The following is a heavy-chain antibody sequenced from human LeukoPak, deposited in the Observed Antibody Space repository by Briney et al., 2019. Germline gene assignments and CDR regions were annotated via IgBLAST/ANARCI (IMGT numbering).Heavy chain of an antibody. Sequence: SETLSLTCTVSGGSISSYYWSWIRQPPGKGLEWIGYIYYSGSTNYNPSLKSRVTISVDTSKNQFSLKLSSVTAADTAAYYCARGGYSSSWYEAFDIWGQGTMVTVSS. V-gene: IGHV4-59*01. J-gene: IGHJ3*02. CDR1: GGSISSYY. CDR2: IYYSGST. D-gene: IGHD6-13*01. CDR3: ARGGYSSSWYEAFDI.